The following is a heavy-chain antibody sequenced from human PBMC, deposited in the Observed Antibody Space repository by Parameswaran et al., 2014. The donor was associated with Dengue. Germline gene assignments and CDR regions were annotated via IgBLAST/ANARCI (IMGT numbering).Heavy chain of an antibody. CDR1: GFSLSTSGVG. J-gene: IGHJ5*02. D-gene: IGHD2-2*01. V-gene: IGHV2-5*02. Sequence: LPGSGPTLVKPTQTLTLTCTFSGFSLSTSGVGVGWIRQPPGKALEWLALIYWDDDKRYSPSLKSRLTITKDTSKNQVVLTMTNMDPVDTATYYCAHSQPPIVVVPAAIDWFDPWGQGTLVTVSS. CDR3: AHSQPPIVVVPAAIDWFDP. CDR2: IYWDDDK.